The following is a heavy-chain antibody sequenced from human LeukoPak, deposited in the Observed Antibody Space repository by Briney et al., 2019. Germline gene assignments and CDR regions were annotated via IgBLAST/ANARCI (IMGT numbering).Heavy chain of an antibody. CDR1: GGSISSHY. CDR3: ARLRYCSSTSCYWWDYYYYMDV. D-gene: IGHD2-2*01. J-gene: IGHJ6*03. CDR2: IYYSGST. Sequence: SETLSLTCTVSGGSISSHYWSWIRQPPGKGLEWIGYIYYSGSTNYDPSLKSRVTISVDTSKNQFSLKLSSVTAADTAVYYCARLRYCSSTSCYWWDYYYYMDVWGKGITVTVFS. V-gene: IGHV4-59*11.